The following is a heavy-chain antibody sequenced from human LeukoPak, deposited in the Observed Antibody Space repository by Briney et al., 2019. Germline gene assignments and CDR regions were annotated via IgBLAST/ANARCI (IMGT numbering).Heavy chain of an antibody. Sequence: PGGSLRLSCAASGFTFSNYWMSWVRQAPGKGLEWVANIKQDGSERYYVDSVKGRFTISRDNAKNSLYLQMNSLRAEDTAVYYCARPSGYDGIWFDPWGQGTLVTVSS. D-gene: IGHD5-12*01. J-gene: IGHJ5*02. CDR3: ARPSGYDGIWFDP. CDR2: IKQDGSER. CDR1: GFTFSNYW. V-gene: IGHV3-7*01.